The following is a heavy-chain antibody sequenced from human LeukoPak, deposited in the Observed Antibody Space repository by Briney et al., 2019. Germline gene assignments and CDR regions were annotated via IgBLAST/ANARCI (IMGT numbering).Heavy chain of an antibody. CDR2: ISGSGGST. V-gene: IGHV3-23*01. J-gene: IGHJ6*03. CDR3: AKDLGLWSSYILDYYYYYMDV. D-gene: IGHD4/OR15-4a*01. Sequence: PGGSLRLSCAASGFTFSSYAMSWVRQAPGKGLEWVSAISGSGGSTYYADSVKGRFTISRDNSKNTLYLQMNSLRAEDTAVYYCAKDLGLWSSYILDYYYYYMDVWGKGTTVTVSS. CDR1: GFTFSSYA.